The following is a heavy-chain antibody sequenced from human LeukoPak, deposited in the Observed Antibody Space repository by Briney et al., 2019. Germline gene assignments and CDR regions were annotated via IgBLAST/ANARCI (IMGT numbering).Heavy chain of an antibody. CDR1: GGSISSSSYY. V-gene: IGHV4-39*07. CDR2: IYCSGST. Sequence: ASETLSLTCTVSGGSISSSSYYWGWIRQPPGKGLEWIGSIYCSGSTYYNPSLKSRVTISVDTSKNQFSLKLSPVTAAATAVYYCARLVVQTGRANEAADYGDWSFDPWGQGTLVTVSS. J-gene: IGHJ5*02. D-gene: IGHD4-17*01. CDR3: ARLVVQTGRANEAADYGDWSFDP.